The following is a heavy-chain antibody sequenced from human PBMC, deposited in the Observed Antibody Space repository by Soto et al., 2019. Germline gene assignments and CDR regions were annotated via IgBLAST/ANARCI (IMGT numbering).Heavy chain of an antibody. CDR2: ISASNGNT. CDR3: VRDRSSENHLKWLDY. J-gene: IGHJ4*02. V-gene: IGHV1-18*01. D-gene: IGHD2-2*01. CDR1: GYAFSAHG. Sequence: GASVKVSCKASGYAFSAHGISWVRQAPGQGLEWMGWISASNGNTKYAQRLQGRITLTTDTSTTTAYMEVRSLSPDDTAVYYCVRDRSSENHLKWLDYWGQGTLVTVS.